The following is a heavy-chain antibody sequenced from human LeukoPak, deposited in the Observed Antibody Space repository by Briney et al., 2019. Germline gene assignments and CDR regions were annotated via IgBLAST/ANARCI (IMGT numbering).Heavy chain of an antibody. CDR3: ARDGSNSSGWYDYYYYHMDV. D-gene: IGHD6-19*01. CDR2: ISYDGSNK. Sequence: GGSLRLSCAASGFTFSSYAMHWVRQAPGKGLEWVAVISYDGSNKYYADSVRGRFTISRDNSKNPLYLQMNSLRAEDTAVYYCARDGSNSSGWYDYYYYHMDVWGKGTTVSVSS. CDR1: GFTFSSYA. V-gene: IGHV3-30*04. J-gene: IGHJ6*03.